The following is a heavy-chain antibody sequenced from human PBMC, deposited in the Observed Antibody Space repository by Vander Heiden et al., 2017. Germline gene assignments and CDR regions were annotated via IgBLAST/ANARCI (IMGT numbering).Heavy chain of an antibody. V-gene: IGHV3-7*01. CDR2: IKQDGSEK. CDR1: GLPFSSYW. D-gene: IGHD2-2*02. Sequence: EVQLVESGGGLVQPGGALRLYCAASGLPFSSYWMSWVRQAPGKGLEWVANIKQDGSEKYYVDSVKGRFTISRDNAKNSLYLQMNSLRAEDTAVYYCASDSAGLVPAAIYYFDYWGQGTLVTVSS. J-gene: IGHJ4*02. CDR3: ASDSAGLVPAAIYYFDY.